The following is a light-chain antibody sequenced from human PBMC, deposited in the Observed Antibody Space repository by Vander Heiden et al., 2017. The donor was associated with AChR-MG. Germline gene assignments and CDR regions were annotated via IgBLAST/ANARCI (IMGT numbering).Light chain of an antibody. J-gene: IGKJ2*01. Sequence: EIVLTQSPGTLSLSPGERATLSCRASQSVRSSYLAWYQQKPGQAPRLLIYGASNRATGIPDRFSGSGSGTDFTLTISRLEPEDFAVYSCQQEGSSPQTFGQGTKLEIK. V-gene: IGKV3-20*01. CDR2: GAS. CDR1: QSVRSSY. CDR3: QQEGSSPQT.